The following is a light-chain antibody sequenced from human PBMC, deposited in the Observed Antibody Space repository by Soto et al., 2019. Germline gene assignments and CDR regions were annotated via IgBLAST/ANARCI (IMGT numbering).Light chain of an antibody. Sequence: QSALTQPPSASGSPGQSVTISCTGTGSDIGAYNYVSWYQQYPGKAPKVMIYDVIKRPSGVPDRFSGSKSGNTASLTVSGLRADDEAVYYCSSFVGGDSFDVIFGGGTNLTVL. CDR1: GSDIGAYNY. CDR3: SSFVGGDSFDVI. CDR2: DVI. J-gene: IGLJ2*01. V-gene: IGLV2-8*01.